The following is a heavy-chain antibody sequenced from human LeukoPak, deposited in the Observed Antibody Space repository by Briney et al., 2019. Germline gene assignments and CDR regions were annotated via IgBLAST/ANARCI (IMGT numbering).Heavy chain of an antibody. D-gene: IGHD4-17*01. Sequence: SETLSLTCAVSGGSISSGGYSWSWIRQPPGKGLEWIGYIYHSGSTYYNPSLKSRVTISVDRSKNQFSLKLSSVTAADTAVYYCARVSRAVRKNWFDPWGQGTTVTVSS. CDR3: ARVSRAVRKNWFDP. V-gene: IGHV4-30-2*01. J-gene: IGHJ5*01. CDR1: GGSISSGGYS. CDR2: IYHSGST.